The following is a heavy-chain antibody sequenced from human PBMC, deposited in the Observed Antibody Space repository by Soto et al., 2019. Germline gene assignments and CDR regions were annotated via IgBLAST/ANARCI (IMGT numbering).Heavy chain of an antibody. D-gene: IGHD3-3*01. V-gene: IGHV3-11*01. CDR3: ARVSWREKYGMDV. CDR1: GFTFSDSY. CDR2: ITFSGNTV. J-gene: IGHJ6*02. Sequence: GGSLRLSCAASGFTFSDSYMSWIRQAPGKGLEWISYITFSGNTVYYADSLKGRFTISRDNAKNSLYLQMNRLRAEDTAVYYCARVSWREKYGMDVWGQGPTVTVSS.